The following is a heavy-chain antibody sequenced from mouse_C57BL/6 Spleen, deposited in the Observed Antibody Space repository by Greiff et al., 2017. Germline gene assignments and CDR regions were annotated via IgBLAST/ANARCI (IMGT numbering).Heavy chain of an antibody. CDR2: IYPGSGST. CDR3: ARRMYGSSLRAMDY. J-gene: IGHJ4*01. CDR1: GYTFTSYW. Sequence: QVQLQQPGAELVKPGASVKMSCKASGYTFTSYWITWVKQRPGQGLEWIGDIYPGSGSTNYNEKFKSKATLTVDTSSSTAYMQLSSLTSEDSAVYYCARRMYGSSLRAMDYWCQGTSVTVSS. D-gene: IGHD1-1*01. V-gene: IGHV1-55*01.